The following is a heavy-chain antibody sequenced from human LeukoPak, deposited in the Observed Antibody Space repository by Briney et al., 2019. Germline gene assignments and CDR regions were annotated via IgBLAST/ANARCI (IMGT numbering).Heavy chain of an antibody. V-gene: IGHV3-7*04. CDR2: IKPDGSEK. CDR1: GFTFSNYW. CDR3: ARDRPSGWYLQYYFNY. J-gene: IGHJ4*02. Sequence: GGSLRLSCVVSGFTFSNYWMSWVRQAPEKGLEWVANIKPDGSEKNYVDSVKGRFTISRDNAKNSLYLQMNSLRAEDTAVYYCARDRPSGWYLQYYFNYWGQGNLVTVSS. D-gene: IGHD6-19*01.